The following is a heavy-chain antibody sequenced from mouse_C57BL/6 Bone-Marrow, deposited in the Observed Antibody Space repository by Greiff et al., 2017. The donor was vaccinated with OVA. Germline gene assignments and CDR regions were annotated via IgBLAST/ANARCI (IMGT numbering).Heavy chain of an antibody. CDR2: IYPGGGYT. V-gene: IGHV1-63*01. CDR3: ARSRIYYGNFDY. J-gene: IGHJ2*01. D-gene: IGHD2-1*01. Sequence: VQLQQSGAELVRPGTSVKMSCKASGYTFTNYWIGWAKQRPGHGLEWIGDIYPGGGYTNSNEKFKGKATLTADKSSSTAYMQFSSLTSEDSAISHCARSRIYYGNFDYWGQGTTLTGAS. CDR1: GYTFTNYW.